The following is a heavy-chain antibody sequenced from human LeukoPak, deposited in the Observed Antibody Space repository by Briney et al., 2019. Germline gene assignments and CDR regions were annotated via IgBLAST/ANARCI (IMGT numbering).Heavy chain of an antibody. V-gene: IGHV3-30-3*01. CDR2: ISYDGSNK. Sequence: PGRSLRLSCAASGFTFSSYAMHWVRQAPGKGLEWVAVISYDGSNKYYADSVKGRFTISRDNSKNTLYLQMNSLRAEDTAVYHCLVAGTPGGYYYYGMDVWGQGTTVTVSS. J-gene: IGHJ6*02. CDR1: GFTFSSYA. CDR3: LVAGTPGGYYYYGMDV. D-gene: IGHD6-19*01.